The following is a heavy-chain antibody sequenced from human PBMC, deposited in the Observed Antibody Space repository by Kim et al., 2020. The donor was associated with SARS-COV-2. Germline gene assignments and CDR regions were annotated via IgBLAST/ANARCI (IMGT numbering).Heavy chain of an antibody. V-gene: IGHV3-23*01. CDR3: AKSIAAAGTYYYCGMDV. Sequence: VKGRFTIARDNSRNTRYLQMNSLGAEDTAVYYCAKSIAAAGTYYYCGMDVWGQGTTVTVSS. D-gene: IGHD6-13*01. J-gene: IGHJ6*02.